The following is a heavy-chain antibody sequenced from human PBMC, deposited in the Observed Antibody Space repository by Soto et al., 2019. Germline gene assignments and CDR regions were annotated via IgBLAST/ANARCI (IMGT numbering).Heavy chain of an antibody. CDR3: ATAVVTPKYYYYGMDV. D-gene: IGHD6-19*01. CDR2: IYYSGST. CDR1: GGSISSGGYY. V-gene: IGHV4-31*03. Sequence: SETLSLTCTVSGGSISSGGYYWSWIRQHPGKGLEWIGYIYYSGSTYYNPSLKSRVTISVDTSKNQFSLKLSSVTAADTAVYYCATAVVTPKYYYYGMDVWGQGTTVTVSS. J-gene: IGHJ6*02.